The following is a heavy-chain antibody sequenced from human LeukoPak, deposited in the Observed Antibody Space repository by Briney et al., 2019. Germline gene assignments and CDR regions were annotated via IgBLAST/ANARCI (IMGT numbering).Heavy chain of an antibody. CDR3: ARGARITMIVAPFDY. J-gene: IGHJ4*02. Sequence: SETLSLTCAVYGGSFSGYYWNWIRQPPGKGLEWIGEINHSGSTNYNPSLKSRVTISVDTSKNQFSLKLSSVTAADTAVYYCARGARITMIVAPFDYWGQGTLVTVSS. CDR1: GGSFSGYY. CDR2: INHSGST. V-gene: IGHV4-34*01. D-gene: IGHD3-22*01.